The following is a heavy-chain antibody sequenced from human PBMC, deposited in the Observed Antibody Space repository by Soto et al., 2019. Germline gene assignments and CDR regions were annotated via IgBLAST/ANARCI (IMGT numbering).Heavy chain of an antibody. D-gene: IGHD6-19*01. CDR3: ARDVNSGWYEAFGI. CDR2: ITDDVSNK. J-gene: IGHJ3*02. V-gene: IGHV3-30*04. CDR1: GFTFSSYA. Sequence: GGSLRLSCAASGFTFSSYAMHWVRQAPGKGLEWVAIITDDVSNKYYADSVMGRFTISRDNSKNTLYLQMNSLRAEDTAEYYCARDVNSGWYEAFGIWGQGTMVTVSS.